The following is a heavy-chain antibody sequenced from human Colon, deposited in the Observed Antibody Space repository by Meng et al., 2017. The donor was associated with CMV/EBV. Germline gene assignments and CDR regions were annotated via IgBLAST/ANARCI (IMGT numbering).Heavy chain of an antibody. CDR2: IYSGGST. CDR1: GFTFSSYW. V-gene: IGHV3-66*02. J-gene: IGHJ4*02. D-gene: IGHD1-14*01. Sequence: GGSLRLSCAASGFTFSSYWMSWVRQAPGKGLEWVSVIYSGGSTYYADSVKGRFTISRDNSKNTLYLQMNSLRAEDTAVYYCARDLTTTLDYWGQGTLVTVSS. CDR3: ARDLTTTLDY.